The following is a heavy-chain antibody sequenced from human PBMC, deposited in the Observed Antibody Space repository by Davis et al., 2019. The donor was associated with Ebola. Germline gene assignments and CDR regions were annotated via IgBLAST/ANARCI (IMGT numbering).Heavy chain of an antibody. CDR2: IYYSGSS. J-gene: IGHJ2*01. CDR1: GGSISRGGSY. Sequence: PSETLSLTCTVSGGSISRGGSYWTWIRQHPGKGLEWIGYIYYSGSSTYNPSLKSRVTISAHTSRKPFSLNLSYVTAAEKAVYFGSRHPSHEYSSLYWYFDLWGRGTLVTVSS. D-gene: IGHD6-6*01. V-gene: IGHV4-61*08. CDR3: SRHPSHEYSSLYWYFDL.